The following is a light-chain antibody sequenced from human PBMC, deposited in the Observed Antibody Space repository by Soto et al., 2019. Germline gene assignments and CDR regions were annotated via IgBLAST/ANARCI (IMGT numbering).Light chain of an antibody. CDR1: QSISSY. J-gene: IGKJ5*01. V-gene: IGKV1-39*01. Sequence: DIQMTQSPSAMSASVGDKVTITCRASQSISSYLNWYQQKPGKAPKLLIYAASSLQSGVPSRFSGSGSGTDFTLTISSLQPEDFATYYCQLSYSTPIPFGQGTRLEIK. CDR3: QLSYSTPIP. CDR2: AAS.